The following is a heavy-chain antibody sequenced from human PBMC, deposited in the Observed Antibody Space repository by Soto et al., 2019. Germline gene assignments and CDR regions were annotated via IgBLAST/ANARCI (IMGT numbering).Heavy chain of an antibody. J-gene: IGHJ6*01. Sequence: QVQLVQSGAEVKKPGSSVKVSCKASGGTFSSYAISWVRQAPGQGLEWMGGIIPIFGTANYAQKFQGRVTITADESTSTAYMELSSLRSEDTAVYYCAREPVKRRYCSSTSCYTLGGYGMDVW. D-gene: IGHD2-2*02. CDR3: AREPVKRRYCSSTSCYTLGGYGMDV. CDR1: GGTFSSYA. CDR2: IIPIFGTA. V-gene: IGHV1-69*01.